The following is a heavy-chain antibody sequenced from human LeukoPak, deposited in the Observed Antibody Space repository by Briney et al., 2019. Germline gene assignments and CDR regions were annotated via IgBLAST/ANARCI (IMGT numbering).Heavy chain of an antibody. V-gene: IGHV5-51*01. CDR3: ARRSVSFQGDYNFDF. J-gene: IGHJ4*02. D-gene: IGHD1-26*01. CDR2: IYPGDADP. CDR1: GYSSSNYW. Sequence: ESLNISCKGSGYSSSNYWIAWVRQIPGKGLEVMGVIYPGDADPRHSPSFQGQVTISAARSISTASLQWSSLKASDTAMYYCARRSVSFQGDYNFDFWGQGTLVTVSS.